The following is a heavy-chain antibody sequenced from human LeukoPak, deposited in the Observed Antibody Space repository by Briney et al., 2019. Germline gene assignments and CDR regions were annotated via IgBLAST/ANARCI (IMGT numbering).Heavy chain of an antibody. D-gene: IGHD5-24*01. J-gene: IGHJ6*02. Sequence: GGSLRLSCAASGFTFSSYSMNWVRQAPGKGLEWVSSISSSSSYIYYADSVKGRFTISRDNAKNSLYLQMNSLRAEDTAVYYCAKREEMATIYYYGMDVWGQGTTVTVSS. V-gene: IGHV3-21*01. CDR1: GFTFSSYS. CDR2: ISSSSSYI. CDR3: AKREEMATIYYYGMDV.